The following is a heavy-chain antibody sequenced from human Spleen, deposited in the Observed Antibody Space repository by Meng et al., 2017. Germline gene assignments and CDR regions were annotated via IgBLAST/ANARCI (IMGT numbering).Heavy chain of an antibody. CDR2: INAGNSDT. CDR3: ARAIAVSGTGRFDY. D-gene: IGHD6-19*01. Sequence: ASVKVSCKTSGYTFTKNFMHWVRQAPGQRLEWMGWINAGNSDTKYSQKFQGRVTITRDTSASTVYMEVGSLRSEDTGVYYCARAIAVSGTGRFDYWGQGTLVTVSS. CDR1: GYTFTKNF. V-gene: IGHV1-3*01. J-gene: IGHJ4*02.